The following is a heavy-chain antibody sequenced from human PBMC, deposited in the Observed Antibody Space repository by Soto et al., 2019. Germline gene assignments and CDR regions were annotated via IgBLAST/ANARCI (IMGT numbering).Heavy chain of an antibody. CDR2: LSGGDDST. J-gene: IGHJ4*02. V-gene: IGHV3-23*01. CDR1: GFTFSHFA. Sequence: EVQLLESGGGLVQPGGSLRLSCAASGFTFSHFAMSWVRQAPGKGLEWVSTLSGGDDSTYYADSVKDRFTISRDNSKNTLYLQLNSLRAEDTAVYYCAKKYHYGSGTYLYYFDYWGQGTLGTVSS. D-gene: IGHD3-10*01. CDR3: AKKYHYGSGTYLYYFDY.